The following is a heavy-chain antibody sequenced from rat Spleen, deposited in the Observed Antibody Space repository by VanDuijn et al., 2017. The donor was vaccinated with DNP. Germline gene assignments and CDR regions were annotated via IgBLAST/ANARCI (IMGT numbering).Heavy chain of an antibody. CDR3: TTGLPGTFDY. V-gene: IGHV5-27*01. D-gene: IGHD1-4*01. CDR2: ITNSGGST. CDR1: GFTFSNYG. J-gene: IGHJ2*01. Sequence: EVQLVESGGGLVQPGRSLKLSCAASGFTFSNYGMAWVRQAPTKGLEWVASITNSGGSTYYRDSVKGRFTTSRDNAKSTLYLQMDSLRSEDTATYYCTTGLPGTFDYWGQGVMVTVSS.